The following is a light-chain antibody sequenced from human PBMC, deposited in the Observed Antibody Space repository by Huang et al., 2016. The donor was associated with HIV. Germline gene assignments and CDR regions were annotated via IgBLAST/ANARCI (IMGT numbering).Light chain of an antibody. V-gene: IGKV3-20*01. Sequence: EIVLTQSPGTLSLSLGDRATLSCRASQSLSSSYLAWYQQKPGKAPRLLIYATSSRATGIPDRFSGSASGTDFTLTIGRLEPEDLAVYYCQQYGSSPWTFGQGTKVEIQ. J-gene: IGKJ1*01. CDR3: QQYGSSPWT. CDR2: ATS. CDR1: QSLSSSY.